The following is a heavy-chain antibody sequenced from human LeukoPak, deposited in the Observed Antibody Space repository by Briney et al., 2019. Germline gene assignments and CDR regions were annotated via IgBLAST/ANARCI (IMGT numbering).Heavy chain of an antibody. CDR2: VSAYNGNT. CDR3: ARDDSSGWYDTAEYFQH. Sequence: ASVKVSCKASGYTFTSYGISWVRQAPGQGLDWMGWVSAYNGNTNYAQKLQGRVTMTTDTSTSTAYMELRSLRSDDTAVYYCARDDSSGWYDTAEYFQHWGQGTLVTVSS. CDR1: GYTFTSYG. V-gene: IGHV1-18*01. J-gene: IGHJ1*01. D-gene: IGHD6-19*01.